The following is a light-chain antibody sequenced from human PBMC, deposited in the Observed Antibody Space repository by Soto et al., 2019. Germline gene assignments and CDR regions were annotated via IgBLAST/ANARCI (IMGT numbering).Light chain of an antibody. V-gene: IGKV3-15*01. CDR3: QQYNNWPGFT. J-gene: IGKJ3*01. CDR1: QSVRNN. CDR2: GAS. Sequence: EIVLTQSPAALSASPGERVTLSCRASQSVRNNLAWYQQKPGQAPSLLIYGASSRSTGIPARFSGSGSGTEFTLTISSLQSEDFAVYYCQQYNNWPGFTFGPGTKVDIK.